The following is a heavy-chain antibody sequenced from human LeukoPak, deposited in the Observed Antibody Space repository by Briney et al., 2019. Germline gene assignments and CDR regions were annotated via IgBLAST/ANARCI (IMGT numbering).Heavy chain of an antibody. J-gene: IGHJ1*01. D-gene: IGHD3-16*02. CDR2: INHSGST. CDR3: AREGGGSNRCLD. V-gene: IGHV4-34*01. CDR1: GGSFSGYY. Sequence: MPSETLSLACAVYGGSFSGYYWCWIRQPPGKGLEWIGEINHSGSTNYNPSLKSRVTISVDTSKNQFSLNLTSVTAADTAVYYCAREGGGSNRCLDWGQGTLVTVSS.